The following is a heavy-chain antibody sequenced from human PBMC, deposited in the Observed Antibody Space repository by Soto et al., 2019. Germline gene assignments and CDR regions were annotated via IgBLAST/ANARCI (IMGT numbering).Heavy chain of an antibody. J-gene: IGHJ4*02. Sequence: GWSLRLACASSGFTFIDYWMTWFRQAPGKGLECVANIKVDGSETYSVDSVKGRFTISRDNTKNSLYLQMNSLRADDTAVYYCARQTRTPDYWGQGTLVTVSS. D-gene: IGHD2-15*01. V-gene: IGHV3-7*03. CDR3: ARQTRTPDY. CDR2: IKVDGSET. CDR1: GFTFIDYW.